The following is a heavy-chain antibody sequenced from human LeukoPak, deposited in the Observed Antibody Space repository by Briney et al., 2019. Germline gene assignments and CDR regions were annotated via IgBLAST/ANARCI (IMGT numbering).Heavy chain of an antibody. CDR2: IFYSGST. D-gene: IGHD6-13*01. J-gene: IGHJ6*04. CDR3: ARDTSSWFYGMDV. Sequence: SETLSLTCTVSGGSVGSNSYYWTWIRQPPGKGLEWIGYIFYSGSTKYNPSLTSRVTISLDTSKNQFSLNLSSVTAADTGVYYCARDTSSWFYGMDVWGKGTTVIVSS. CDR1: GGSVGSNSYY. V-gene: IGHV4-61*01.